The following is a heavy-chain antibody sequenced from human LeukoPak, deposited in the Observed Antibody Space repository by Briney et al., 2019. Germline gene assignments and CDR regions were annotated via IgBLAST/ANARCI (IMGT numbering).Heavy chain of an antibody. V-gene: IGHV4-59*01. CDR1: GGSISSYY. CDR2: IYYSGST. CDR3: ARVEEGYGSGRRENYYYYYMDV. J-gene: IGHJ6*03. D-gene: IGHD3-10*01. Sequence: SETLSLTCTVSGGSISSYYWSWIRQPPGKGLEWIGYIYYSGSTNYNPSLKSRVTISVDTSKNQFSLKLASVTAADTAVYYCARVEEGYGSGRRENYYYYYMDVWGKGTTVTISS.